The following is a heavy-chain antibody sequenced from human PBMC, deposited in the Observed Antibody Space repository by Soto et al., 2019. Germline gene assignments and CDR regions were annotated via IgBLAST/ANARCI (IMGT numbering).Heavy chain of an antibody. CDR3: ARLERGEWELLALDWFDP. Sequence: SETLSLTCTVSGGSISSSSYYLGCIRQPPGKGLEWIGSIYYSGSAYYNPSLKSRVTISVDTSKNQFSLKLSSVTAADTAVYYCARLERGEWELLALDWFDPWGQGTLVTVSS. CDR1: GGSISSSSYY. D-gene: IGHD1-26*01. J-gene: IGHJ5*02. CDR2: IYYSGSA. V-gene: IGHV4-39*01.